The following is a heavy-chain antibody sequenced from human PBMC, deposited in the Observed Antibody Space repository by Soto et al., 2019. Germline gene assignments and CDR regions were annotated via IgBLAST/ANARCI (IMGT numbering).Heavy chain of an antibody. CDR3: TAEEYCSSPTLGY. CDR2: IKSKTDGGTT. D-gene: IGHD6-6*01. V-gene: IGHV3-15*01. J-gene: IGHJ4*02. Sequence: SGGSLRLSCAASGFTFSNAWMSWVRQAPGKGLEWVGRIKSKTDGGTTDYAAPVKGRFTISRDDSKNTLYLQMNSLKTEDTAVYYCTAEEYCSSPTLGYWGPGTLVTVSS. CDR1: GFTFSNAW.